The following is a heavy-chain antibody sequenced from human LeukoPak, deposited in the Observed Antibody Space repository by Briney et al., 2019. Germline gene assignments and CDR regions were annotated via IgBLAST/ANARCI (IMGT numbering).Heavy chain of an antibody. CDR1: GYTLTELS. V-gene: IGHV1-24*01. Sequence: GASVKVSCKVSGYTLTELSMHWVRQAPGKGLEWMGGFDPEDGETIYAQKFQGRVTMTEDTSTDTAYMELSSLRSEDTAVYYCATDAVSGYSYGYFAYWGQGTLVTVSS. CDR3: ATDAVSGYSYGYFAY. D-gene: IGHD5-18*01. CDR2: FDPEDGET. J-gene: IGHJ4*02.